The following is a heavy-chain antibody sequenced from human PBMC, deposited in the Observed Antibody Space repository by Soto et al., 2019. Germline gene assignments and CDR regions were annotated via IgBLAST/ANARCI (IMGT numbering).Heavy chain of an antibody. V-gene: IGHV3-23*01. CDR2: ISGSGRSR. J-gene: IGHJ6*02. D-gene: IGHD1-1*01. CDR1: GFTFSSYA. Sequence: EVQLLESGGGLLQPGGSLRLSCAASGFTFSSYAMSWVRQATGKGLEWVSSISGSGRSRYYADSAKGQFTISRDNSKNTLYLQMNSLRAEDTALYLCAKPGTDLDVWGQGTTVTVSS. CDR3: AKPGTDLDV.